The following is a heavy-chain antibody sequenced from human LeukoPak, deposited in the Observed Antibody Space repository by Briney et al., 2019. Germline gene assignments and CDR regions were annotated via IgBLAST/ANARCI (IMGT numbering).Heavy chain of an antibody. Sequence: PGRSLRLSCAASGFTFSSYAMHWVRQAPGKGLEWVAVISYDGSNKYYADSVKGRFTISRDNSKNTLYLQMNSLRAEDTAVYYCAKDPGIAAAGTTLGYVDYWGQGTLVTVSS. CDR3: AKDPGIAAAGTTLGYVDY. D-gene: IGHD6-13*01. CDR1: GFTFSSYA. J-gene: IGHJ4*02. V-gene: IGHV3-30*04. CDR2: ISYDGSNK.